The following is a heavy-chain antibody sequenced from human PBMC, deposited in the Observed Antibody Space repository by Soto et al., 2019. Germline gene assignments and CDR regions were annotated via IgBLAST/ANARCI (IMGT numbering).Heavy chain of an antibody. D-gene: IGHD3-22*01. CDR2: IGGRGDIT. Sequence: EVQLLESGGGLVQPGGFLRLSCATSGLTSKNYAMSWVRQAPGKGLEWVSSIGGRGDITYYAESVQGRFTISRDISKNAMYLHMNRLRVDDTAIYYCATYYDSSGYPHGFFQHWGQGTLVTVSS. CDR1: GLTSKNYA. CDR3: ATYYDSSGYPHGFFQH. V-gene: IGHV3-23*01. J-gene: IGHJ1*01.